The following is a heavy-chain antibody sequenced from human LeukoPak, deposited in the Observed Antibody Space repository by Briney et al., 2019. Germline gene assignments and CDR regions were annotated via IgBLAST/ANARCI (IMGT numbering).Heavy chain of an antibody. D-gene: IGHD5-24*01. V-gene: IGHV1-18*01. Sequence: ASVKVSCKASGYTFTSYGISWVRQAPGQGLEWMGWISAYTGNTNYAQKLQGRVTMTTDTSTSTAYMELRSLRSDDTAVYYCARDLGDGYNPGAAFDIWGQGTMVTVSS. CDR3: ARDLGDGYNPGAAFDI. CDR2: ISAYTGNT. J-gene: IGHJ3*02. CDR1: GYTFTSYG.